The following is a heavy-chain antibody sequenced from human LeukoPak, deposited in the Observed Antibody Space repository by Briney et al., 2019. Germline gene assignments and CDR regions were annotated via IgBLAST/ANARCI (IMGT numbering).Heavy chain of an antibody. D-gene: IGHD3-22*01. V-gene: IGHV3-30*02. CDR3: VRDGDIVVVITFDY. CDR2: IRYDGSNK. J-gene: IGHJ4*02. CDR1: GFTFSSYG. Sequence: GGSLRLSCAASGFTFSSYGMHWVRQAPGKGLEWVAFIRYDGSNKYYADSVKGRFTISRDNSKNTLYLQMNSLRAEDTAVYYCVRDGDIVVVITFDYWGQGNLVTVSS.